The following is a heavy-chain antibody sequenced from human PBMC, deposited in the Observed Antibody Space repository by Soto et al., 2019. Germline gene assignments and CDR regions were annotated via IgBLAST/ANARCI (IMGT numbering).Heavy chain of an antibody. D-gene: IGHD2-2*01. CDR3: EF. CDR2: ISSSSSYI. Sequence: GGSLRLSCAASGFTFSSYSMNWVRQAPGKGLEWVSSISSSSSYIYYADSVKNQFSLRVISVTAADTAVYYCARDRVTPASTFEFWGQGTLVTVSS. CDR1: GFTFSSYS. V-gene: IGHV3-21*01. J-gene: IGHJ4*02.